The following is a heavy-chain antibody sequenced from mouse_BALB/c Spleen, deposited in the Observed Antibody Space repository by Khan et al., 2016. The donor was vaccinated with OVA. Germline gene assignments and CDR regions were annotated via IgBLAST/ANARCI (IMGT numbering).Heavy chain of an antibody. D-gene: IGHD3-1*01. CDR3: SRWATWYFDV. CDR1: GYTFTNYW. CDR2: IYPGGDYT. V-gene: IGHV1-63*02. J-gene: IGHJ1*01. Sequence: QVQLKESGGEVVRPGTSVKISCKASGYTFTNYWLGWVKQRPGHGLEWIGDIYPGGDYTNYNEKFKGQATLTVDTSSITANMQLRSLTSEDSAVYFCSRWATWYFDVWGAGTTVTVSS.